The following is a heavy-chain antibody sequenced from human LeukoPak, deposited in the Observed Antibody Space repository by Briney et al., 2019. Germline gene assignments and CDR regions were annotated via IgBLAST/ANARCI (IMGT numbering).Heavy chain of an antibody. CDR1: GFTFRSYW. J-gene: IGHJ4*02. V-gene: IGHV3-74*03. D-gene: IGHD3-22*01. CDR2: IHGDGGDT. CDR3: ARRLYYDTAGSPFDL. Sequence: GGSLRLSCAASGFTFRSYWMSWIRQSPGKELLWVSRIHGDGGDTTYADSVKGRFTISRDSAKNTLYLQMDGLTAEDTAVYYCARRLYYDTAGSPFDLWGQGTLVIVSS.